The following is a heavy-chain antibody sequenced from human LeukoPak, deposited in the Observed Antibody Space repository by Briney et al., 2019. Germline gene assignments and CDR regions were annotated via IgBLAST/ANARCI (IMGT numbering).Heavy chain of an antibody. CDR3: AKDQDYYGLGSYPTY. CDR2: ISGSGTNT. V-gene: IGHV3-23*01. J-gene: IGHJ4*02. D-gene: IGHD3-10*01. CDR1: GFTFSRYV. Sequence: GGSLRLSCAASGFTFSRYVMTWVRQAPGKGLEWVSEISGSGTNTYYADSVKGRFTISRDNSRNTLNLQMNSPRDEDTAVYFCAKDQDYYGLGSYPTYWGQGTLVTVSS.